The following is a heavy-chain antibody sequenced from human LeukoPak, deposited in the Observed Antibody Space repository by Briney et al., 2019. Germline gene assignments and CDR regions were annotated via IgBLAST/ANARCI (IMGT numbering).Heavy chain of an antibody. Sequence: ASVKVSCKASGYTFTSYDINWVRQATGQGLEWMGWMNPNSGNTGYAQKFQGRVTMARNTSISTAYMELSSLRSEDTAVYYCARWGQVAHALDIWGQGTMVTVSS. D-gene: IGHD3-16*01. CDR3: ARWGQVAHALDI. CDR2: MNPNSGNT. J-gene: IGHJ3*02. CDR1: GYTFTSYD. V-gene: IGHV1-8*01.